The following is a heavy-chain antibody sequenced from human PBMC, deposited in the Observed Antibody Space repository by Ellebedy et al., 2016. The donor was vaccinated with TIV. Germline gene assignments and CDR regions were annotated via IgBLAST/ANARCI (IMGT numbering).Heavy chain of an antibody. V-gene: IGHV3-30-3*01. Sequence: GESLKISXATSGFTFSQFAVHWVRQALGKGLEWVAVISNDGTNEHYADSVKGRFTVSRDNSRKTVSLQMTSLRDDDTAVYYCTKEGPPGTATYAFDIWGQGTMVTVSS. D-gene: IGHD5-18*01. CDR2: ISNDGTNE. J-gene: IGHJ3*02. CDR3: TKEGPPGTATYAFDI. CDR1: GFTFSQFA.